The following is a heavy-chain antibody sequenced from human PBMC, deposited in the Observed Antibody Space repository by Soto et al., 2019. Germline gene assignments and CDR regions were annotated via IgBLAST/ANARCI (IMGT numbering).Heavy chain of an antibody. J-gene: IGHJ4*02. CDR3: SRRLSPLGTYHFDY. Sequence: ESLIISCKGSGYSFTSFWIAWVRQMPGKGLEWMGIIYPGDFDTRYSPSFQGQVTISADKSINTAYLQWSSLKASDTAMYYCSRRLSPLGTYHFDYWGQGTRVTVSS. V-gene: IGHV5-51*01. CDR1: GYSFTSFW. CDR2: IYPGDFDT.